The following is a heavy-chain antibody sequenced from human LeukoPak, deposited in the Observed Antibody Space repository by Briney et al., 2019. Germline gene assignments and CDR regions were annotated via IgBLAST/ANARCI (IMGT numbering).Heavy chain of an antibody. CDR2: IKSDGSEK. CDR1: GFTFSSFW. Sequence: GGSLRPSCAASGFTFSSFWMTWVRQAPGKGLEWVANIKSDGSEKFYVDSVKGRFTISRDNAKNSLYLQMNSLRVEDTAAYYCARGGRVGASDYWGQGTLVTVSS. V-gene: IGHV3-7*01. D-gene: IGHD1-26*01. CDR3: ARGGRVGASDY. J-gene: IGHJ4*02.